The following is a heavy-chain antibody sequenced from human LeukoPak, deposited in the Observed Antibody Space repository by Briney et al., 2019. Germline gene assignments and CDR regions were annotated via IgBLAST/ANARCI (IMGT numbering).Heavy chain of an antibody. CDR2: IKQDGSEK. Sequence: GGSLRLSCAASGFTFSSYWMSWVRQAPGKGLEWVANIKQDGSEKYYVDSMRGRFTISRDNAKNSLYLQMNSLRAEDTAVYYCARWTTVKDFDYWGQGTLVTVSS. CDR1: GFTFSSYW. CDR3: ARWTTVKDFDY. J-gene: IGHJ4*02. D-gene: IGHD4-17*01. V-gene: IGHV3-7*01.